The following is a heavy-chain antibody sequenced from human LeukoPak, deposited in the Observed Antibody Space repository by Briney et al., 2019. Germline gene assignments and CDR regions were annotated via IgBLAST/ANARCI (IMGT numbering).Heavy chain of an antibody. J-gene: IGHJ6*03. D-gene: IGHD3-16*02. CDR2: INPNSGDT. CDR1: GYTFSDYY. CDR3: ARGSYYSYYYMDV. Sequence: GASVKVSCKTSGYTFSDYYIHWIRQAPGQGLEWVGCINPNSGDTDYAQKFQGRVTVTRDTSISTAYMELGRLRSDDTAVYYCARGSYYSYYYMDVWGKGTTVTISS. V-gene: IGHV1-2*02.